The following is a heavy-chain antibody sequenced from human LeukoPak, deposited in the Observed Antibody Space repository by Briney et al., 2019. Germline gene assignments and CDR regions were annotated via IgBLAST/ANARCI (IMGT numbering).Heavy chain of an antibody. CDR2: IYYSGST. D-gene: IGHD3-10*01. J-gene: IGHJ1*01. CDR3: ARGGTLWYFQH. CDR1: GGSISSSSYY. V-gene: IGHV4-39*07. Sequence: SETLSLTCTVSGGSISSSSYYWGWIRQPPGKGLEWIGSIYYSGSTYYNPSLKSRVTISVDTSRNQFSLRLSSVTAADTAVYYCARGGTLWYFQHWGQGTLVTVSS.